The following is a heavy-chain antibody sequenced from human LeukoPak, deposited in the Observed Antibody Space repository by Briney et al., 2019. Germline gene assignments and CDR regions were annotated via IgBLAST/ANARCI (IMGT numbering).Heavy chain of an antibody. D-gene: IGHD3-22*01. CDR3: AQEHFDTSGYYSRFDN. CDR2: ISGSGGST. CDR1: GFTFSSFA. Sequence: PGGSLRLSCAASGFTFSSFAMTWVRQAPGKGLEWVSAISGSGGSTYYADSVKGRFTISRDNSKNTLYLHMNSLRADDTAVYYCAQEHFDTSGYYSRFDNWGQGILVTVSP. V-gene: IGHV3-23*01. J-gene: IGHJ4*02.